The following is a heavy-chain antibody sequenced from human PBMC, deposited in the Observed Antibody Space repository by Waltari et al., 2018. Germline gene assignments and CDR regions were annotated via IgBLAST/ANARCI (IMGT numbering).Heavy chain of an antibody. V-gene: IGHV4-38-2*01. CDR3: ARLSGYIVDY. CDR2: IYHSGST. J-gene: IGHJ4*02. Sequence: QVQLQESGPGLVKPSETLSLTCAVSGYSISSGYSWGWLRQPPGKGLEWIGSIYHSGSTYYNPSLKSRVTISVDTSKNQFSLKLSSVTAADTAVYYCARLSGYIVDYWGQGTLVTVSS. D-gene: IGHD5-12*01. CDR1: GYSISSGYS.